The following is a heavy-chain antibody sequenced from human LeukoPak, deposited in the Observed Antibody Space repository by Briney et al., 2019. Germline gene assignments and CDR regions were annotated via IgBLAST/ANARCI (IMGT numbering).Heavy chain of an antibody. Sequence: GGSLRLSCAASGFTFTTYTMNWVRQAPGKGLEWVSSISGSGAYIYYADSVKGRFTISRDNSKNTLYLQMNSLRAEDTAVYYCAILTIVVVITRDDAFDIWGQGTMVTVSS. CDR3: AILTIVVVITRDDAFDI. CDR1: GFTFTTYT. V-gene: IGHV3-23*01. J-gene: IGHJ3*02. CDR2: ISGSGAYI. D-gene: IGHD3-22*01.